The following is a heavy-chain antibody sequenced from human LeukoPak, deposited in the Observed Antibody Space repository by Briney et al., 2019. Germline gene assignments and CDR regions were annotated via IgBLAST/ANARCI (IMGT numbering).Heavy chain of an antibody. CDR1: GFTFSSYA. V-gene: IGHV4-34*01. CDR3: ARDVPSDP. D-gene: IGHD3-16*01. CDR2: INHSGST. Sequence: PGGSLRLSCAASGFTFSSYAMSWVRQPPGQGLEWIGEINHSGSTNYNPSLKSRVTISVDTSKNQFSLKLSSVTAADTAVYYCARDVPSDPWGQGTLVTVSS. J-gene: IGHJ5*02.